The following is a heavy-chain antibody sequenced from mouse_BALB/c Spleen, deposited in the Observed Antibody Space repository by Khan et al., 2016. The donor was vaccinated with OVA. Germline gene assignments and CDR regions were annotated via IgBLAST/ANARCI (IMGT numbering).Heavy chain of an antibody. D-gene: IGHD1-1*01. CDR1: GYTFSSYW. J-gene: IGHJ3*01. Sequence: QVQLKQSGAELMKPGASVKISCKATGYTFSSYWIEWVKQRPGHGLEWIGEILPGSGRNNYNEKFKGKATFTADTSSNTAYMQLSNLTSDDSAVYYCARGNYYGISSWFGYWGQGTLVTVSA. CDR3: ARGNYYGISSWFGY. CDR2: ILPGSGRN. V-gene: IGHV1-9*01.